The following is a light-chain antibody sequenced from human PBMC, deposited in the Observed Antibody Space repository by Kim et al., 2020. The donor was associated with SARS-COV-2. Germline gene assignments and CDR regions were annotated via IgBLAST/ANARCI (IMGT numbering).Light chain of an antibody. Sequence: SVSPWERATLACRARQSVSSNLAWYQQKPGQAPRLLIYGAFTRATGIPARFSGSGSGTEFTLTINSLQSEDFAVYYCQQYKNWPYTFGQGTKLEI. CDR2: GAF. CDR1: QSVSSN. V-gene: IGKV3-15*01. J-gene: IGKJ2*01. CDR3: QQYKNWPYT.